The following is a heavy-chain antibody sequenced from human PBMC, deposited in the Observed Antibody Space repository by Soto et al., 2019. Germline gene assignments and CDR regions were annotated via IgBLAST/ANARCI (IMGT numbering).Heavy chain of an antibody. CDR2: ISGSGGST. CDR3: AKGVGYYPTRYYFDY. J-gene: IGHJ4*02. CDR1: AFTFRSYA. Sequence: PAVSLRLSCAPSAFTFRSYAMSRVRQAPGRGLEWVAAISGSGGSTYYADSVKGRFTISRDNSKNTLYLQMNSLRAEDTAVYYCAKGVGYYPTRYYFDYWGQGT. V-gene: IGHV3-23*01. D-gene: IGHD3-3*01.